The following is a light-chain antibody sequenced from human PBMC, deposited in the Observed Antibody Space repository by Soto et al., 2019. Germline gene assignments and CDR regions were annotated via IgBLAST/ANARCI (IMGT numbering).Light chain of an antibody. CDR1: QSVSSNY. V-gene: IGKV3-20*01. J-gene: IGKJ1*01. CDR2: GIS. CDR3: QQYGTSRT. Sequence: EIVFTQSPGTLSLSPGERATLSCRASQSVSSNYLAWYQQKSGQAPRLLIYGISSRATGIPDRFSGSGSGTDFTLTSSRLEPEDFAVYYCQQYGTSRTFGQGTKVDFK.